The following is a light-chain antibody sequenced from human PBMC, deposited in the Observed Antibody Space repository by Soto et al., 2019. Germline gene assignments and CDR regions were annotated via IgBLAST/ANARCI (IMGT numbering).Light chain of an antibody. CDR2: DVS. J-gene: IGLJ1*01. CDR3: SSYTSSSTS. CDR1: SSDVGGYNY. V-gene: IGLV2-14*01. Sequence: QSALTQPASVSGSPGQSITISCTGTSSDVGGYNYVSWYQQHPGKAPKLMIYDVSNRPSGVSNRFSGSKSGNTASLTISGFQAEDEADYYCSSYTSSSTSFGTGTKVTV.